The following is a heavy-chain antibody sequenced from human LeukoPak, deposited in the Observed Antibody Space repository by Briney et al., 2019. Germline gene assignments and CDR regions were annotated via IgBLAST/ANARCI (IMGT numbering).Heavy chain of an antibody. V-gene: IGHV4-59*08. D-gene: IGHD1-14*01. Sequence: PSETLSLTCTVSGGSISSYYWSWIRQPPGKGLEWIGYIYYGGSTNYNPSLKSRVTISVDTSKNQFSLKLSSVTAADTAVYYCARRIWHDDPWGQGTLVTVSS. CDR2: IYYGGST. J-gene: IGHJ5*02. CDR3: ARRIWHDDP. CDR1: GGSISSYY.